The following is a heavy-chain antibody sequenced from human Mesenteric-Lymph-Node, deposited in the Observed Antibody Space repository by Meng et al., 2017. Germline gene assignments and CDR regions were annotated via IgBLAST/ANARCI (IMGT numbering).Heavy chain of an antibody. V-gene: IGHV4-30-4*01. CDR1: GGSISSGDYY. Sequence: QVQLQESGPGLVTPSHTLSLTCTVSGGSISSGDYYWSWIRQPPGKGLEWIGYIYYSGSTYYNPSLRSRITISVDTSKNQFSLRLRSVTAADTAVYYCVKASGDSPNKNFDSWGQGTLVTVSS. CDR2: IYYSGST. CDR3: VKASGDSPNKNFDS. J-gene: IGHJ4*02. D-gene: IGHD1/OR15-1a*01.